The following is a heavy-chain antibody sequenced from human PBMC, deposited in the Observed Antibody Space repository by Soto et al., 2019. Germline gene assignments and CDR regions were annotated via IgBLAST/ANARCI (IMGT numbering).Heavy chain of an antibody. CDR3: TRDAKCHDILTGYFVNDH. J-gene: IGHJ4*02. Sequence: QVQLVQSGAEVKKPGASVKVSCKASGYTFPNFGISWVRQAPGQGLEWLGWISTDNGDTKYAQKIQARVTLTTDTATTTAYMELTSLRPDDTAVYYCTRDAKCHDILTGYFVNDHWGQGTLVTVSS. D-gene: IGHD3-9*01. CDR2: ISTDNGDT. CDR1: GYTFPNFG. V-gene: IGHV1-18*04.